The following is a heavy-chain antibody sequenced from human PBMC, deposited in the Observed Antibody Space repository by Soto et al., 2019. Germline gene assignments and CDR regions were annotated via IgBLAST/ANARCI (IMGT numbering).Heavy chain of an antibody. Sequence: ESGGGLVQPGGSLRLSCAASGFIFTSYSMNWVRQAPGKGLEWLSYIRIDSNHIGYADSVRGRFTISSDIAKNSLYLQMNSLRDEDTAVYYCARDLSYAFDSWGQGALVTVSS. CDR1: GFIFTSYS. V-gene: IGHV3-48*02. J-gene: IGHJ4*02. CDR3: ARDLSYAFDS. D-gene: IGHD1-26*01. CDR2: IRIDSNHI.